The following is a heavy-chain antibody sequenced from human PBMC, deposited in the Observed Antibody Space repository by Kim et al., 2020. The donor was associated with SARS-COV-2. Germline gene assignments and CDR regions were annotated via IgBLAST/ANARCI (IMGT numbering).Heavy chain of an antibody. CDR3: TRIGSDGWNFDY. J-gene: IGHJ4*02. Sequence: GGSLRLSCAASGFTFGTYWMGWVRQAPGKGLEWVANLNQDGSEKHYVGSVKGRFTISRDNSKNSLYLQMIGLRAEDTAVYYCTRIGSDGWNFDYWGQGTLVTVSS. CDR1: GFTFGTYW. CDR2: LNQDGSEK. D-gene: IGHD6-19*01. V-gene: IGHV3-7*03.